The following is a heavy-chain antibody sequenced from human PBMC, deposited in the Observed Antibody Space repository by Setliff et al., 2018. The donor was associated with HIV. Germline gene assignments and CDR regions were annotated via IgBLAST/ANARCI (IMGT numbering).Heavy chain of an antibody. CDR2: IITNGGTT. Sequence: PGGFLRLSCAASGFIFKDYYMAWMRQTPGKGLDWVSSIITNGGTTFYADSVKGRFTISRDNSKNTLYLQMNSLRAEDTALYYCAKIPHTGDSAYDVWGQGTMVTVSS. J-gene: IGHJ3*01. V-gene: IGHV3-11*04. D-gene: IGHD7-27*01. CDR1: GFIFKDYY. CDR3: AKIPHTGDSAYDV.